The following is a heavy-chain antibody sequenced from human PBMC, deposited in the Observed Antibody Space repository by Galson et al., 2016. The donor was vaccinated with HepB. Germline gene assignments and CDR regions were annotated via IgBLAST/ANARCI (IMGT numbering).Heavy chain of an antibody. D-gene: IGHD1-14*01. J-gene: IGHJ4*02. V-gene: IGHV4-4*02. CDR3: ASLDNRQGGKY. CDR2: IYHSGST. CDR1: GASISSMNW. Sequence: SETLSLTCAVSGASISSMNWWSWVRQPPGKGLEWIGEIYHSGSTNYNPSLKSRVTISVDNSKNQFSLKLSSVTAADTAVYYCASLDNRQGGKYWGQGTLVTVSA.